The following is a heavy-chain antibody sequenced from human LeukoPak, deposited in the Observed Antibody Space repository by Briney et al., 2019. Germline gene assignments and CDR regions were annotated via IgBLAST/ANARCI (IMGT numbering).Heavy chain of an antibody. CDR3: AKGGMGTRRGESRTRFDP. D-gene: IGHD3-16*01. Sequence: PSQTLSLTCTVSGGSISSGGYYWSWIRQPPGKGLEWIGFIHHSGSTYYNPSLKSRVTISLDTSKSQFSLRLSSLTAADTAVYYCAKGGMGTRRGESRTRFDPWGQGTLVTVSS. V-gene: IGHV4-61*08. J-gene: IGHJ5*02. CDR2: IHHSGST. CDR1: GGSISSGGYY.